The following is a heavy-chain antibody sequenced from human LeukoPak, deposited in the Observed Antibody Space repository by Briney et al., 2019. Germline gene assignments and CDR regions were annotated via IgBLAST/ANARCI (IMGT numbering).Heavy chain of an antibody. CDR3: ARDQYPYCTNGVCPRWFDP. V-gene: IGHV1-69*05. D-gene: IGHD2-8*01. CDR2: IIPIFGTA. J-gene: IGHJ5*02. Sequence: ASVTVSCKASGGTFSSYAISWVRQAPGQGLEWMGGIIPIFGTANYAQKFQGRVTITTDESTSTAYMEVSSLRSEDTAVYYCARDQYPYCTNGVCPRWFDPWGQGTLVTVSS. CDR1: GGTFSSYA.